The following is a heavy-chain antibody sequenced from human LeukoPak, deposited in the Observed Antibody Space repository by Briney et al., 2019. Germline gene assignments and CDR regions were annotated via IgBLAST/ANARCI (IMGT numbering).Heavy chain of an antibody. J-gene: IGHJ3*02. CDR2: IYYSGST. CDR3: ARGQDFWSGLWAFDI. CDR1: GGSISSYY. V-gene: IGHV4-59*01. Sequence: SETLSLTCTVSGGSISSYYWGWIRQPPGKGLEWIGYIYYSGSTNYNPSLKSRVTISVDTSKNQFSLKLSSVTAADTAVYYCARGQDFWSGLWAFDIWGQGTMVTVSS. D-gene: IGHD3-3*01.